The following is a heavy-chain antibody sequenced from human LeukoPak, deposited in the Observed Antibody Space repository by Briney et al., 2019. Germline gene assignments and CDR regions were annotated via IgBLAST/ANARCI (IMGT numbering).Heavy chain of an antibody. CDR3: ARETPMVGDNYYGMDV. V-gene: IGHV3-66*01. D-gene: IGHD3-10*02. Sequence: PGGSLRLSCAVSGISVNTNYIHWVRQSPGRGREWVSVIYTGGSKYYADPVKGRFIISRDSSSSTVNLQLNSLRTEDTAVYYCARETPMVGDNYYGMDVWGPGTTVTVSS. CDR1: GISVNTNY. J-gene: IGHJ6*02. CDR2: IYTGGSK.